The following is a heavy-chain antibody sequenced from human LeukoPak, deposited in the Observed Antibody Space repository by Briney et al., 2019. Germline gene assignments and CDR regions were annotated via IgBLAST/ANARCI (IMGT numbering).Heavy chain of an antibody. CDR3: VRGLSGYASSLGY. CDR1: GFTFSSNW. V-gene: IGHV3-74*01. J-gene: IGHJ4*02. D-gene: IGHD2-2*01. CDR2: INSDESST. Sequence: GGSLRLSCAASGFTFSSNWMHWVRQAPGKGLVWVSRINSDESSTNYADSVKGRFTISRDNAKNTVYPQMNSLRVEDTAVYYCVRGLSGYASSLGYWGQGTLVTVSS.